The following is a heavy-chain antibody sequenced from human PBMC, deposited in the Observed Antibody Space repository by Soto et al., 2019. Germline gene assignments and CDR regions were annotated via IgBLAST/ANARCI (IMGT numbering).Heavy chain of an antibody. D-gene: IGHD1-1*01. V-gene: IGHV3-23*01. CDR1: GFTFSSYA. CDR2: ISGGGGST. CDR3: AKREHGLYFDY. Sequence: EVQLLESGGGLVQPGRSLRLSCAASGFTFSSYAMNWVRQAPGKGLEWVSVISGGGGSTYYADSVKGRFTISRDTSKNTLYQQTNSLSPEATAGSYCAKREHGLYFDYRGQGTLVNVPS. J-gene: IGHJ4*02.